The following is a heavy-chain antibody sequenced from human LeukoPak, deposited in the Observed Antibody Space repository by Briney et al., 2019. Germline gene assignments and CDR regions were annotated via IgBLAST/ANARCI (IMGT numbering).Heavy chain of an antibody. J-gene: IGHJ4*02. CDR2: IYYSGIT. V-gene: IGHV4-61*01. CDR3: ARDRPPVEY. CDR1: GDSVSSGSYY. Sequence: SETLSLTCTVSGDSVSSGSYYWSWIRQPPGKSLEWIGYIYYSGITNYNPSLKSRVTISVDTSKNQFSLKLSSVTAADTAVYYCARDRPPVEYWGQGTLVTVFS.